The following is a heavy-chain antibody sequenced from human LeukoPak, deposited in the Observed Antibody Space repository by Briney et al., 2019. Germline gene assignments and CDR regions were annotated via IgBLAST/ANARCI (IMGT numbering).Heavy chain of an antibody. Sequence: SETLSLTCTVSGGSITSSSYFWGWIRQPPGKGLEWIGSVFYSGSTYYNPSLKSRVTISVDTSNNQFSLKLSSVTAADTAVYYCARGLPTNTWGQGTLVTVSS. V-gene: IGHV4-39*01. D-gene: IGHD5-12*01. CDR3: ARGLPTNT. J-gene: IGHJ5*02. CDR1: GGSITSSSYF. CDR2: VFYSGST.